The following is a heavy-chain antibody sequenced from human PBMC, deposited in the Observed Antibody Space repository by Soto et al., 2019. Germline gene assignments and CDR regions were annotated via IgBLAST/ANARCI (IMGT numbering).Heavy chain of an antibody. D-gene: IGHD1-26*01. Sequence: EVQLVQSGAEVKKPGESLNISCKASGYNFNSHWIAWVRQMPGKGLEWLGIIFPGDSETRYNPSFQGQVTISVDKSITTAYLQWSSLKASDTAMYYCARRGREGYYYTMDVWGQGTTVTVSS. CDR1: GYNFNSHW. J-gene: IGHJ6*02. CDR2: IFPGDSET. V-gene: IGHV5-51*01. CDR3: ARRGREGYYYTMDV.